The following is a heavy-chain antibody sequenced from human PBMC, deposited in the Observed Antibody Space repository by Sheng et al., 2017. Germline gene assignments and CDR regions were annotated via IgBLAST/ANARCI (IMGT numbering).Heavy chain of an antibody. CDR3: ARDVSRGSDGLGYFDY. CDR2: IIPIFGTA. V-gene: IGHV1-69*05. CDR1: GGTFSSYA. J-gene: IGHJ4*02. D-gene: IGHD3-10*01. Sequence: QVQLVQSGAEVKKPGSSVKVSCKASGGTFSSYAISWVRQAPGQGLEWMGGIIPIFGTANYAQKFQGRVTITTDESTSTAYMELSSLRSEDTAVYYCARDVSRGSDGLGYFDYWGQGTLVTVSS.